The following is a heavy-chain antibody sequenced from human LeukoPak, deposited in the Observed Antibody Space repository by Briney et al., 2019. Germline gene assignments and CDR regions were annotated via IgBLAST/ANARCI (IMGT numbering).Heavy chain of an antibody. CDR2: INGSGDAT. CDR3: AKSDCGSDGCKLLNY. V-gene: IGHV3-23*01. D-gene: IGHD2-21*01. CDR1: GFIFSHYT. Sequence: QAGGSLRLSCAASGFIFSHYTMTWVRQAPGKGLEWVSSINGSGDATKYADFVMGRFTISRDNSKNTVSLQMNSLRAEDTAVYYCAKSDCGSDGCKLLNYWGQGTLVTVSS. J-gene: IGHJ4*02.